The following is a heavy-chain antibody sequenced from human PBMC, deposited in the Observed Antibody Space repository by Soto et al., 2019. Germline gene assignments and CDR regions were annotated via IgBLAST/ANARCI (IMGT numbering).Heavy chain of an antibody. J-gene: IGHJ4*02. CDR1: GLTFSNYA. CDR3: TTAPLRDY. CDR2: MSGSSSTT. V-gene: IGHV3-23*01. Sequence: QPGGSLRLSCATSGLTFSNYAMSWVRQAPGGGLEWVSSMSGSSSTTYYADSVRGRFTISRDRSKNTLYLQMNSLKTEDTAVYYCTTAPLRDYWGQGTLVTVSS.